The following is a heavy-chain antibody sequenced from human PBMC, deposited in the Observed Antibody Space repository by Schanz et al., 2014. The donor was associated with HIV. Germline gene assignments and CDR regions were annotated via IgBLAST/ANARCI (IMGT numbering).Heavy chain of an antibody. J-gene: IGHJ4*02. CDR2: LSGSGGRT. V-gene: IGHV3-23*01. Sequence: EVQLLESGGGLVQPGGSLRLSCAASGFTFSNYAMTWVRQAPGKGLEWVSTLSGSGGRTDYADSVKGRFTISRDNSKNTLYLQMNSLRAEDTAVYYCARDSGSYFWGQGTLVTVSS. CDR1: GFTFSNYA. CDR3: ARDSGSYF. D-gene: IGHD1-26*01.